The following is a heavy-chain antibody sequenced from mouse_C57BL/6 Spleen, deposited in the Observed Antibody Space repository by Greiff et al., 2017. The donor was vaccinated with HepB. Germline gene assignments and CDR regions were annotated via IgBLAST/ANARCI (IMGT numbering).Heavy chain of an antibody. V-gene: IGHV1-50*01. CDR1: GYTFTSYW. CDR2: IDPSDSYT. Sequence: QVHVKQPGAELVKPGASVKLSCKASGYTFTSYWMQWVKQRPGQGLEWIGEIDPSDSYTNYNQKFKGKATLTVDTSSSTAYMQLSSLTSEDSAVYYCAREGDDYDGDYFDYWGQGTTLTVSS. CDR3: AREGDDYDGDYFDY. D-gene: IGHD2-4*01. J-gene: IGHJ2*01.